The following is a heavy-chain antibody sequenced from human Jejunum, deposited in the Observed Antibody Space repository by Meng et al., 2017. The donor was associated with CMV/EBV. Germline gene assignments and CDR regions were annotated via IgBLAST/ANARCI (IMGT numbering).Heavy chain of an antibody. CDR1: GRSFTSFD. V-gene: IGHV1-8*01. Sequence: SCQTSGRSFTSFDLNWVRQAAGQGFEWIGWMSPKSGAAAYAQKFQGRVTMTRDTSINTAYIELRSLTSDDTAVYFCVTDVFGLASDWGQGTLVTVSS. D-gene: IGHD3-16*01. CDR3: VTDVFGLASD. J-gene: IGHJ4*02. CDR2: MSPKSGAA.